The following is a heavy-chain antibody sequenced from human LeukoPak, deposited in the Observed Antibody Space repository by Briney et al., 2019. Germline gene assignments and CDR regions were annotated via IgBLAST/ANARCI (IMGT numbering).Heavy chain of an antibody. CDR3: ARTSYYYDSSGYLDY. D-gene: IGHD3-22*01. J-gene: IGHJ4*02. Sequence: SETLSLTCTVSGGSISSSSYYWGWIRQPPGKGLEWIGSIYYSGSTYYNPSLKSRVTISVDTSKNQFSLKLSSVTAADTAVYYCARTSYYYDSSGYLDYWGQGTLVTVSS. V-gene: IGHV4-39*01. CDR1: GGSISSSSYY. CDR2: IYYSGST.